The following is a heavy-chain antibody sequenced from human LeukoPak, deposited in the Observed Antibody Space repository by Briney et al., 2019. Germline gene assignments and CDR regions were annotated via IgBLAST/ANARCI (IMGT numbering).Heavy chain of an antibody. Sequence: GESLKISCKGSGYSFTSYWITWVRQMPGKGLEWVGRIDPSDSYTNYSPSFQGHVTISADKSISTAYLQWSSLKASDTAIYYCARHENIFSTFDMWGQGTMVTVSS. CDR3: ARHENIFSTFDM. CDR1: GYSFTSYW. J-gene: IGHJ3*02. D-gene: IGHD3-9*01. V-gene: IGHV5-10-1*01. CDR2: IDPSDSYT.